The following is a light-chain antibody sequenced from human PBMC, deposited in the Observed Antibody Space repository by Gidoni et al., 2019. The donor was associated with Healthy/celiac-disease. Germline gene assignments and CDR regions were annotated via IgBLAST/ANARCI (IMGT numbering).Light chain of an antibody. Sequence: EIVMTQSPAPLSVSPGERATLSSRASQRVSSNLAWYQQKPGQAPRLLIYGASTRATGIPARFSGSGPGTEFTLTISSLQSEDFAVYYCQQYNNWPRTFGQGTKVEIK. CDR2: GAS. CDR3: QQYNNWPRT. V-gene: IGKV3-15*01. J-gene: IGKJ1*01. CDR1: QRVSSN.